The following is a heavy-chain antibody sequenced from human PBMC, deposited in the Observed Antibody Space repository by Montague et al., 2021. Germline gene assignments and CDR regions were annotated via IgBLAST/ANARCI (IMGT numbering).Heavy chain of an antibody. D-gene: IGHD2-15*01. J-gene: IGHJ6*03. Sequence: SETLSLTCTVSGDSISSYDCTWIRQPQRKGLEWIGYIHLTGSTDYNPSPKNRVTISVDTSTQLFSLSLNSVSAADTAIYYCEKWRCGDGSEVYNYYMDVWGKGATVAVSS. V-gene: IGHV4-59*01. CDR3: EKWRCGDGSEVYNYYMDV. CDR2: IHLTGST. CDR1: GDSISSYD.